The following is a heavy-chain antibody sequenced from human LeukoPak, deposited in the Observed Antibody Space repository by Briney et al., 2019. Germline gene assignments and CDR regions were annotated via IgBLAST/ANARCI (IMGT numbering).Heavy chain of an antibody. Sequence: SETLSLTCTVSGGSISSSSYYWGWIRQPPGTGLEWFGSIYYSGSTYYNPSLKSRVTLSVDTSKIQFSLKLSSVTAADTAVYYCASGRVATTGRAFDIWGQGTMVTVSS. D-gene: IGHD2-15*01. J-gene: IGHJ3*02. V-gene: IGHV4-39*01. CDR2: IYYSGST. CDR3: ASGRVATTGRAFDI. CDR1: GGSISSSSYY.